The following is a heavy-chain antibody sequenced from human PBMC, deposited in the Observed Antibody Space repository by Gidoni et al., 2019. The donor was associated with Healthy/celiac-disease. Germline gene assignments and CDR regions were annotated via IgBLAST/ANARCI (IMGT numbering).Heavy chain of an antibody. CDR3: AHRDSSSYNNAFDI. CDR2: IYWDDDK. CDR1: GFSLSTSGVG. J-gene: IGHJ3*02. V-gene: IGHV2-5*02. Sequence: QITLKESGPTLVKPTQTLPLTCTFSGFSLSTSGVGVGWIRQPPGKALEWLALIYWDDDKRYSPSLKSRLTITKDTSKNQVVLTMTNMDPVDTATYYCAHRDSSSYNNAFDIWGQGTMVTVSS. D-gene: IGHD6-13*01.